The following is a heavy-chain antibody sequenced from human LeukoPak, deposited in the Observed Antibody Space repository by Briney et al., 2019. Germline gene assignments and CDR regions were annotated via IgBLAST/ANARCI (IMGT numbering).Heavy chain of an antibody. CDR2: ISTSGRT. D-gene: IGHD3-10*01. CDR1: GGSISSGSYS. J-gene: IGHJ4*02. CDR3: ASSTGSGSYYPLFDY. Sequence: KPSQTLSLTSTVFGGSISSGSYSWSWIRQPAGKGLEWVGRISTSGRTNSTPSLKSRVTISVDTSKNQCSMKLSSVTAADTAVYYCASSTGSGSYYPLFDYWGQGTLVTVSS. V-gene: IGHV4-61*02.